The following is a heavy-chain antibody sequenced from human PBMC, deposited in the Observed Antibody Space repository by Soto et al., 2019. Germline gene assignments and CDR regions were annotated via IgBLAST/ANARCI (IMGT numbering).Heavy chain of an antibody. J-gene: IGHJ4*02. V-gene: IGHV4-31*03. CDR1: GGSINSGGYY. CDR2: IHNSEST. Sequence: QVQLQESGPGLVKPSQTLSLTCTVSGGSINSGGYYWTWIRQHPGKGLEWIGYIHNSESTYYNPSLKSRLTKSLDTSKNQFSLRLSSVTAADTAVYYCARVKYYDYSGYYYFVDYWGQGTLVTVSS. D-gene: IGHD3-22*01. CDR3: ARVKYYDYSGYYYFVDY.